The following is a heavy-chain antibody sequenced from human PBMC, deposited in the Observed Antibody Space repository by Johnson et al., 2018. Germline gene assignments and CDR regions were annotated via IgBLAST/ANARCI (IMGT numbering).Heavy chain of an antibody. V-gene: IGHV4-59*01. CDR1: NGSITSYY. CDR3: VSHFVCTNGRFGFDP. J-gene: IGHJ5*02. D-gene: IGHD2-8*01. Sequence: QVQLQESGPGLVRPSETLSLTCTVSNGSITSYYWSWIRQPPGKGLEWIGFIYYRGSTNYNPSLKSRVTISVDTSKNQFSLKLSSVTAADTAVYYCVSHFVCTNGRFGFDPWGQGTLVTVSS. CDR2: IYYRGST.